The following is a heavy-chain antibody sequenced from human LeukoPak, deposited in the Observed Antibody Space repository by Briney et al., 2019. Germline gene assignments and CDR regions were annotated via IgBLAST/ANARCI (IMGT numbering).Heavy chain of an antibody. J-gene: IGHJ5*02. CDR2: IYYSGST. Sequence: SETLSLTCTVSGGSISSHYWSWIRQPPGKGLEWIGYIYYSGSTNYNPSLKSRVTISVDTSKNQFSLKLSSVTAADTAVYYCARNNGEPSNWFDPWGQGTLVTVSS. V-gene: IGHV4-59*11. D-gene: IGHD1-14*01. CDR3: ARNNGEPSNWFDP. CDR1: GGSISSHY.